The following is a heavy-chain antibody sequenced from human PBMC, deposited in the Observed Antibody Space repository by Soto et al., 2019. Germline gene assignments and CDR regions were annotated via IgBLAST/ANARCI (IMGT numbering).Heavy chain of an antibody. CDR1: GVSIGSSKYY. CDR2: IFYSGST. CDR3: ARHCYENGGNSGFADY. V-gene: IGHV4-39*01. J-gene: IGHJ4*02. D-gene: IGHD2-21*01. Sequence: VQLLESGPGLIKPSESLSLTCKFSGVSIGSSKYYCGWIRQTPGKGLERIGSIFYSGSTYNNPSMKSRISIAVDKSKNDVSLRLTSVTDTDTAVYYCARHCYENGGNSGFADYWGQGVLVIVSS.